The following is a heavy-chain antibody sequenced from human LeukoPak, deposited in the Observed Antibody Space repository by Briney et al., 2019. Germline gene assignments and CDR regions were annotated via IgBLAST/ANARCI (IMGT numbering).Heavy chain of an antibody. CDR3: ARESAMAGPVDY. J-gene: IGHJ4*02. CDR2: INPNSGDT. D-gene: IGHD6-19*01. CDR1: GYTFPNYY. V-gene: IGHV1-2*06. Sequence: ASVKVSCKASGYTFPNYYMHWVRQAPGQGLEWMGQINPNSGDTNYAQTFHGRVTMTSDTSISTAYMELGRLRSDDTAIYYCARESAMAGPVDYWGQGTLVTVSS.